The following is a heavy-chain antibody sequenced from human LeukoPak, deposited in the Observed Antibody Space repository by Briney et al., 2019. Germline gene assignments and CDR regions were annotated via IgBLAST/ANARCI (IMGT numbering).Heavy chain of an antibody. CDR3: AKAVVVVPAATPFDY. D-gene: IGHD2-2*01. CDR2: ISGSGGST. J-gene: IGHJ4*02. Sequence: GGSLRLSCAASGFTFSSYAMSWVRQAPGKGLEWVSAISGSGGSTYYADSVKGRFTISRDNSKNTLYLQMNSLRAEDTAVYYCAKAVVVVPAATPFDYWGQGTLVTVSS. CDR1: GFTFSSYA. V-gene: IGHV3-23*01.